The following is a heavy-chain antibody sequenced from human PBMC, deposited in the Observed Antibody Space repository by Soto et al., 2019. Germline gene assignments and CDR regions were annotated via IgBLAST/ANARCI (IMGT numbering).Heavy chain of an antibody. CDR3: AKGAWLDY. J-gene: IGHJ4*02. V-gene: IGHV3-23*01. CDR2: VRGRDGST. CDR1: GFTFTTFD. Sequence: EVQLLESGGGLVQPGASLRLSCAASGFTFTTFDMSWARQAPGKGLEWVSVVRGRDGSTSYADSLKGRFTISKDSSKNTLYRQMNSLRAEDTALYYCAKGAWLDYWGQGTLVTVSS. D-gene: IGHD5-12*01.